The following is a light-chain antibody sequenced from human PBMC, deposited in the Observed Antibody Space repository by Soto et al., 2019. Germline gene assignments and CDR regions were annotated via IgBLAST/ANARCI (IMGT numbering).Light chain of an antibody. J-gene: IGLJ1*01. CDR2: AVN. CDR1: SSDVGGYKY. CDR3: SSYAGSNNYV. V-gene: IGLV2-8*01. Sequence: QSALTQPPSASGSPGQSVTISCTGTSSDVGGYKYVSWYQQYPGKGPKLMIYAVNKRPSGVPDRFSGSKSGNTASLTVSGLQAEDEADYYCSSYAGSNNYVFGTGTKVTVL.